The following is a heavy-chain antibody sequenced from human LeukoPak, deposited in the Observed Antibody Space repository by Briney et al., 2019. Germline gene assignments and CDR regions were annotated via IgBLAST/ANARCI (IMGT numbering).Heavy chain of an antibody. Sequence: GGSLRLSCAASGFTFSSYGMHWVRQAPGKGLEWVAVIWCDGSNKYYADSVKGRFTISRDNSKNTLYLQMNSLRAEDTAVYYCAKGASGDYGFDYWGQGTLVTVSS. J-gene: IGHJ4*02. CDR3: AKGASGDYGFDY. CDR2: IWCDGSNK. CDR1: GFTFSSYG. D-gene: IGHD2-21*02. V-gene: IGHV3-33*06.